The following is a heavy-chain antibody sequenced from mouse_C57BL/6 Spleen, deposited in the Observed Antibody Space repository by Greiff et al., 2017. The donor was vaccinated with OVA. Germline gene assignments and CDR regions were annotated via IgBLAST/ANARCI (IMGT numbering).Heavy chain of an antibody. CDR1: GYTFTSYW. CDR2: IDPSDSYT. Sequence: QVQLQQPGAELVKPGASVKLSCKASGYTFTSYWMQWVKQRPGQGLEWIGEIDPSDSYTNYNQKFKGKATLTVDTSSSTAYMQLSSLTSEDSAVYYCARSLANWDVDYWGQGTTLTVSS. V-gene: IGHV1-50*01. J-gene: IGHJ2*01. D-gene: IGHD4-1*01. CDR3: ARSLANWDVDY.